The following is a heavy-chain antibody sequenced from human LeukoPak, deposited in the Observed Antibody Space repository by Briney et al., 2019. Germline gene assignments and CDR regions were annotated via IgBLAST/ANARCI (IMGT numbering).Heavy chain of an antibody. CDR3: ARDGVAAAGTAVGWFDP. J-gene: IGHJ5*02. CDR2: INHSGST. V-gene: IGHV4-34*01. CDR1: GGSFNNYY. Sequence: SETLSLTCAVYGGSFNNYYWNWIRQPPGKGLEYIGEINHSGSTNYNPSLKSRVTISVDTSKNQFSLKLSSVTAADTAVYYCARDGVAAAGTAVGWFDPWGQGTLVTVSS. D-gene: IGHD6-13*01.